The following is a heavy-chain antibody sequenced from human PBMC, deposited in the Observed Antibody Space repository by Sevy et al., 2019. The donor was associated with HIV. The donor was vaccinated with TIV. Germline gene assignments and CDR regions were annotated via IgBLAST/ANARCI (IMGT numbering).Heavy chain of an antibody. Sequence: GGSLRLSCAASGFSFSTFGMHWVRQAPGKGLEWVAVISHDGNNQDYAESVKGRFTISRDNSKNTLYLHMTSLTGDDTAVYSCTKESLRGTYLRGGFEHWGQGTRVTVSS. CDR1: GFSFSTFG. CDR3: TKESLRGTYLRGGFEH. V-gene: IGHV3-30*18. J-gene: IGHJ4*02. D-gene: IGHD3-10*02. CDR2: ISHDGNNQ.